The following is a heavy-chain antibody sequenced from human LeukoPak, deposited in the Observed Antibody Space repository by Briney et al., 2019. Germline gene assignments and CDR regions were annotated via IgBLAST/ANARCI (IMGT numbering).Heavy chain of an antibody. J-gene: IGHJ3*02. CDR1: GFTFSDYY. CDR2: ISSSSSYT. CDR3: ARTGIMITFGGVIGGDAFDI. D-gene: IGHD3-16*02. Sequence: GGSLRLSCAASGFTFSDYYMSWIRQAPGKGLESVSYISSSSSYTNYADSVKGRFTISRDNAKNSLYLQMNSLRAEDTAVYYCARTGIMITFGGVIGGDAFDIWGQGTMVTVSS. V-gene: IGHV3-11*06.